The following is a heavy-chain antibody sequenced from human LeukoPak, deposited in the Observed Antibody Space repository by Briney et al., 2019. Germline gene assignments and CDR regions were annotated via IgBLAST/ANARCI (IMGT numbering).Heavy chain of an antibody. V-gene: IGHV3-30*04. D-gene: IGHD3-10*01. CDR2: ISYDGRQN. Sequence: GGSLRLSCAASGFTFSTYAMNWVRQAPGKGLEWVAVISYDGRQNCYADSVKGRFTISRDNSKNTLYLQMNSLRAEDTAVYYCANYYGSGSYSMGDYWGQGTLVTVSS. J-gene: IGHJ4*02. CDR1: GFTFSTYA. CDR3: ANYYGSGSYSMGDY.